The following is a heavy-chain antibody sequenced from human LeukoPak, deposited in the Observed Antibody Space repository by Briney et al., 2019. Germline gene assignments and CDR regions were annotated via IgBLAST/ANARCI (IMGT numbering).Heavy chain of an antibody. J-gene: IGHJ6*02. Sequence: ASVKVSCKASGYTFTGYYMHWVRQAPGQGLEWMGWINPNSGGTNYAQKFQGWVTMTRDTSISTAYMELSRLRSDDTAVYYCAGEEYDFWSGYPAYGMDVWGQGTTVTVSS. CDR2: INPNSGGT. D-gene: IGHD3-3*01. CDR3: AGEEYDFWSGYPAYGMDV. V-gene: IGHV1-2*04. CDR1: GYTFTGYY.